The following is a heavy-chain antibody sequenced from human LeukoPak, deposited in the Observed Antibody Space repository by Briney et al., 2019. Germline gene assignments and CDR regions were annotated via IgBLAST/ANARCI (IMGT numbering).Heavy chain of an antibody. Sequence: SETLSLTCTVSGGSISSYYWSWIRQPPGKGLEWIGYTYYSGSTNYNPSLKSRVTISVDTSKNQFSLKLSSVTAADTAVYYCARDANRVFGVVFIDYYYMDVWGKGTTVTVSS. J-gene: IGHJ6*03. CDR1: GGSISSYY. CDR2: TYYSGST. V-gene: IGHV4-59*01. D-gene: IGHD3-3*01. CDR3: ARDANRVFGVVFIDYYYMDV.